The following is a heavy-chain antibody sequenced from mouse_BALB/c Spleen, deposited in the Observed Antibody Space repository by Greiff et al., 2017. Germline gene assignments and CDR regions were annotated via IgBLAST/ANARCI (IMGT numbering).Heavy chain of an antibody. D-gene: IGHD2-3*01. J-gene: IGHJ3*01. Sequence: EVQLVESGPGLVKPSQSLSLTCSVTGYSITSGYYWNWIRQFPGNKLEWMGYISYDGSNNYNPSLKNRISITRDTSKNQFFLKLNSVTTEDTATYYCAREGDGYYWFAYWGQGTLVTVSA. CDR3: AREGDGYYWFAY. CDR2: ISYDGSN. V-gene: IGHV3-6*02. CDR1: GYSITSGYY.